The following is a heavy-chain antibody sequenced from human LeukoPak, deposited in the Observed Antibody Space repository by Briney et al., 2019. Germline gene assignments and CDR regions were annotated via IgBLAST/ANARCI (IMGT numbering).Heavy chain of an antibody. V-gene: IGHV3-23*01. CDR1: GFTFSSYA. J-gene: IGHJ4*02. D-gene: IGHD3-22*01. CDR2: ISGSGGST. CDR3: AKGSSYYYDSLLGFDY. Sequence: TGGSLRLSCAASGFTFSSYAMSWVRQAPGKGLEWVSAISGSGGSTYYADSGKGRFTISRDNSKNTLYLQMNSLRAEDTAVYYCAKGSSYYYDSLLGFDYWGQGTLVTVSS.